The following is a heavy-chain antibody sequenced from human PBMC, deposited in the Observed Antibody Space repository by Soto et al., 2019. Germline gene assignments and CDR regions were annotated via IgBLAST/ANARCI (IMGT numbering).Heavy chain of an antibody. CDR2: IIPIFGTA. Sequence: SVKVSCKASGGTFSSYAIIWVRQAPGQGLEWMGGIIPIFGTANYAQKFQGRVTITADESTSTAYMELSSLRSEDTAVYYCARVGPTVTTEGAAFDIWGQGTMVTVSS. CDR1: GGTFSSYA. D-gene: IGHD4-17*01. J-gene: IGHJ3*02. CDR3: ARVGPTVTTEGAAFDI. V-gene: IGHV1-69*13.